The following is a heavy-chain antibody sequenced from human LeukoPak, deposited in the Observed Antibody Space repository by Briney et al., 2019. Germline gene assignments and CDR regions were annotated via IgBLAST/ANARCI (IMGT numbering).Heavy chain of an antibody. CDR1: GFTFDDYA. D-gene: IGHD4-17*01. J-gene: IGHJ4*02. CDR3: AKATTVTTGRYFDY. CDR2: ISWNSGSI. Sequence: GRSLRLSCAASGFTFDDYAMHWVRQAPGKGLEWVSGISWNSGSIGYADSVKGRFTISRDNAKNSLYLQMNSLRAGDTALYYCAKATTVTTGRYFDYWGQGTLVTVSS. V-gene: IGHV3-9*01.